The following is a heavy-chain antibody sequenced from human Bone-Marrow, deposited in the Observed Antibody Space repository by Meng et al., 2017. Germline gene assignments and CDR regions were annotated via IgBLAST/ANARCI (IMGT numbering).Heavy chain of an antibody. V-gene: IGHV4-39*01. J-gene: IGHJ4*02. Sequence: QLQLQASGPGLVKPSETLSLTCPVSGASISTSSYYWGWIRQPPGKGLEWIGSIYYSGSTYYNPSLKSRVTISVDTSKNHFSLKLSSVTAADTAVYYCARQLTVPYFFGYWGQGSLVTVSS. CDR2: IYYSGST. CDR3: ARQLTVPYFFGY. D-gene: IGHD2-8*02. CDR1: GASISTSSYY.